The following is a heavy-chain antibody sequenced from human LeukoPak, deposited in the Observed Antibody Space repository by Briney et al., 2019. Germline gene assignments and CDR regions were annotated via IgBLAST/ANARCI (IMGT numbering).Heavy chain of an antibody. CDR2: IWYDGSDK. CDR1: GFTFSSYG. D-gene: IGHD1-26*01. J-gene: IGHJ6*02. Sequence: GRSLRLSCAASGFTFSSYGMHWVRQAPGKGLEWVAVIWYDGSDKYYADSVKGRFTISRDNSKNTLYLRMNSLRAEDTAVYYCARANSGSYNGMDVWGQGTTVTVSS. CDR3: ARANSGSYNGMDV. V-gene: IGHV3-33*01.